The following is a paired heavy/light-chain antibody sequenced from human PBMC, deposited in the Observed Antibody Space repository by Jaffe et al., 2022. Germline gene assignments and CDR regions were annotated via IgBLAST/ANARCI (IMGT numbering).Light chain of an antibody. J-gene: IGLJ2*01. V-gene: IGLV3-1*01. CDR3: QAWDSSIHVV. CDR2: QDS. CDR1: KLGDKY. Sequence: SYELTQPPSVSVSPGQTASITCSGDKLGDKYACWYQQKPGQSPVLVIYQDSKRPSGIPERFSGSNSGNTATLTISGTQAMDEADYYCQAWDSSIHVVFGGGTKLTVL.
Heavy chain of an antibody. J-gene: IGHJ6*03. D-gene: IGHD4-17*01. CDR2: IYHSGST. CDR3: ARALPTVTTAFYYMDV. CDR1: GYSISSGYY. V-gene: IGHV4-38-2*01. Sequence: QVQLQESGPGLVKPSETLSLTCAVSGYSISSGYYWGWIRQPPGKGLEWIGSIYHSGSTYYNPSLKSRVTISVDTSKNQFSLKLSSVTAADTAVYYCARALPTVTTAFYYMDVWGKGTTVTVSS.